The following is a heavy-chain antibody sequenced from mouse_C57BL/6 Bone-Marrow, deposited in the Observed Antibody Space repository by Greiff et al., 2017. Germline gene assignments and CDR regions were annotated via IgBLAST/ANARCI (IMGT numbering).Heavy chain of an antibody. V-gene: IGHV1-64*01. CDR3: ARYDTGVAARGYYAMDY. J-gene: IGHJ4*01. CDR1: GYTFTSYW. D-gene: IGHD1-1*01. Sequence: QVQLQQPGAELVKPGASVKLSCKASGYTFTSYWMHWVKQRPGQGLEWIGKIHPNSGSTNYNEKFKSKATLTVDTSSSTAYMQLSSLTSEDSAVYYCARYDTGVAARGYYAMDYWGQGTSVTVSS. CDR2: IHPNSGST.